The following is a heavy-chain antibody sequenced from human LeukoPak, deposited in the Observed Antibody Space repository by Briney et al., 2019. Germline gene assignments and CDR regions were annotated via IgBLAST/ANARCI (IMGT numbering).Heavy chain of an antibody. Sequence: GGSLRLSCAASGFTFSSYWMSWVRQAPGKGLEWVANIKQDGSEKYYVDSVKGRFTISRDNAKNSLYLQMNSLRAEDTAVYYCAKDLLAYYYGSGSYGVGMDVWGQGTTVTVSS. V-gene: IGHV3-7*03. J-gene: IGHJ6*02. D-gene: IGHD3-10*01. CDR2: IKQDGSEK. CDR1: GFTFSSYW. CDR3: AKDLLAYYYGSGSYGVGMDV.